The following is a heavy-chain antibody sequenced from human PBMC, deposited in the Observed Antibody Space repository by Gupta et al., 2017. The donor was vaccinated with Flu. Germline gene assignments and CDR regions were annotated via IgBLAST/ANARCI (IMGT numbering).Heavy chain of an antibody. J-gene: IGHJ6*03. CDR2: ITSSGRDV. D-gene: IGHD2-2*01. V-gene: IGHV3-11*01. Sequence: IRQAPGKGPEWVAYITSSGRDVYYADSVKGRFTVTRDNARNSVYLHMHNLRPQDTAIYYCARDSRDLDKGYYYYYMDVWGKGATVTVSS. CDR3: ARDSRDLDKGYYYYYMDV.